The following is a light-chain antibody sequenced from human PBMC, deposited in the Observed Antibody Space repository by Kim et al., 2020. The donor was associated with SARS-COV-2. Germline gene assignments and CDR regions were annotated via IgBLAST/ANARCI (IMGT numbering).Light chain of an antibody. V-gene: IGKV1-33*01. CDR1: QDINYS. CDR3: HQYDNLPLT. Sequence: DIQMTQSPSSLSASVGDRVTISCQASQDINYSLNWYQQKPGKAPKLLIYDASNLEMGVPSRFSGSRSGTDFTFTISSLQPEDFATYFCHQYDNLPLTFGGGTEVDIK. CDR2: DAS. J-gene: IGKJ4*01.